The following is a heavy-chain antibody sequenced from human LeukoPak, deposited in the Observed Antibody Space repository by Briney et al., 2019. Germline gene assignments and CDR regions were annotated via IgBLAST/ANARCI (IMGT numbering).Heavy chain of an antibody. J-gene: IGHJ6*02. Sequence: LGGSLRLSCAASGFTFSSYSMNWVRQAPGKGLEWVSSISSSSSYIYYADSVKGRFTISRDNAKNSLYLQMNSLRAEDTAVYYCARGGGYYYDSSGYYQSYCYYGMDVWGQGTTVTVSS. V-gene: IGHV3-21*01. D-gene: IGHD3-22*01. CDR3: ARGGGYYYDSSGYYQSYCYYGMDV. CDR1: GFTFSSYS. CDR2: ISSSSSYI.